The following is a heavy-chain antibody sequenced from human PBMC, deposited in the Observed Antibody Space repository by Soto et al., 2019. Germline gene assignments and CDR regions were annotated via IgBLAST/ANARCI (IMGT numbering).Heavy chain of an antibody. V-gene: IGHV6-1*01. CDR3: ARDNSGSYYESYYYYGMDV. CDR1: GDSVSSNSAA. CDR2: TYYRSKWYN. Sequence: SQTLSLTCAISGDSVSSNSAAWSWIRQSPSRGLEWLGRTYYRSKWYNDYAVSVKSRITINPDTSKNQFSLQLNSVTPEDTAVYYCARDNSGSYYESYYYYGMDVWGQGTTVTVSS. D-gene: IGHD1-26*01. J-gene: IGHJ6*02.